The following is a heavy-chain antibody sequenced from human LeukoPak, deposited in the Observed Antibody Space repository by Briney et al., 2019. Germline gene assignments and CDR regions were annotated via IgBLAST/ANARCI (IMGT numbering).Heavy chain of an antibody. V-gene: IGHV4-39*02. CDR1: GGSISSSSYY. CDR3: ARESLSIAAAGEIFDY. D-gene: IGHD6-13*01. J-gene: IGHJ4*02. CDR2: IYYSGST. Sequence: SETLSLTCTVSGGSISSSSYYWGWIRQPPGKGLEWIGSIYYSGSTYYNPSLKSRVTISVDTSKNQFSLKLSSVTAADTAVYYCARESLSIAAAGEIFDYWGQGTLVTVSS.